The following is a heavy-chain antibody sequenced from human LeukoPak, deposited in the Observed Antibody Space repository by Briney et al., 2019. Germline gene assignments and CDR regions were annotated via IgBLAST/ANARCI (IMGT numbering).Heavy chain of an antibody. CDR3: ARWGTTGFWAFDI. D-gene: IGHD3-16*01. CDR1: GFTLSMYD. CDR2: IGTAGDT. J-gene: IGHJ3*02. Sequence: GGSLRLSRAASGFTLSMYDTHWVRQATGKGLECVSAIGTAGDTYYPDSVKGRFTISRENAKNSSYLQMNSLRAGDTAVYYCARWGTTGFWAFDIWGQGTMVTVSS. V-gene: IGHV3-13*04.